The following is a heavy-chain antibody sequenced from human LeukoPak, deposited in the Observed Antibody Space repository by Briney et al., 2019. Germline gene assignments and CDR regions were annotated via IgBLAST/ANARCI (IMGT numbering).Heavy chain of an antibody. CDR3: ARAIAAAGGLADFDY. J-gene: IGHJ4*02. V-gene: IGHV3-11*04. CDR2: ISSSGSTI. D-gene: IGHD6-13*01. CDR1: GFTFSDYY. Sequence: GGSLRLSCAASGFTFSDYYMSWIRQAPGKGLEWVSYISSSGSTIYYADSVRGRFTISRDNAKNSLYLQMNSLRAEDTAVYYCARAIAAAGGLADFDYWGQGTLVTVSS.